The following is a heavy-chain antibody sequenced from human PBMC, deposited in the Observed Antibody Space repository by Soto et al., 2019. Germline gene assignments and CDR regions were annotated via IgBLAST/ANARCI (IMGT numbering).Heavy chain of an antibody. V-gene: IGHV4-59*08. CDR2: IYYSGST. Sequence: ETLSLTCTVSGGSISSYYWSWIRQPPGKGLEWIGYIYYSGSTNYNPSLKSRVTISVDTSKNQFSLKLSSVTAADTAVYYCARHLRTYSSSPPPDIWGQGTMVTVSS. CDR1: GGSISSYY. D-gene: IGHD6-13*01. CDR3: ARHLRTYSSSPPPDI. J-gene: IGHJ3*02.